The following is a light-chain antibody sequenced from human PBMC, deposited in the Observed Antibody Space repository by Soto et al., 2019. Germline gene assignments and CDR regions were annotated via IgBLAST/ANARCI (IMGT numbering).Light chain of an antibody. CDR1: QSVSST. CDR3: LQYNNWLRT. CDR2: DAS. Sequence: EIVMTQSPATLSVSPGERATLSCRASQSVSSTLAWFQQKPGQAPRLLIYDASTRATGIPARFSGSGSGTEFTLTISSLQSEDFAIYYCLQYNNWLRTFGQGTKVDIK. J-gene: IGKJ1*01. V-gene: IGKV3-15*01.